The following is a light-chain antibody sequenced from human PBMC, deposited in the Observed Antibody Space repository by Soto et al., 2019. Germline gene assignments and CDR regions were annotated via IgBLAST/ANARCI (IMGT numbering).Light chain of an antibody. J-gene: IGKJ5*01. CDR3: QKSDSTPIN. CDR1: QSIGTY. Sequence: DIQMTQSPSSLSSSVGARVTITSRAIQSIGTYLHWYQQKPGKAPKLLIYAASNLQSGVPSRFSGSGFGTDFTLTISSLQPEDFATYYCQKSDSTPINFGQGTRLEIK. CDR2: AAS. V-gene: IGKV1-39*01.